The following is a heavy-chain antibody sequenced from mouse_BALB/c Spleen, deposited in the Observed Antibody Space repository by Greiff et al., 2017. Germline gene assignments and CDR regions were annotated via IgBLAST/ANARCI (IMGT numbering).Heavy chain of an antibody. CDR3: ARDDYDAYAMDY. J-gene: IGHJ4*01. CDR2: IYPGDGDT. Sequence: VKLQESGAELVRPGSSVKISCKASGYAFSSYWMNWVKQRPGQGLEWIGQIYPGDGDTNYNGKFKGKATLTADKSSSTAYMQLSSLTSEDSAVYFCARDDYDAYAMDYWGQGTSVTVSS. D-gene: IGHD2-4*01. V-gene: IGHV1-80*01. CDR1: GYAFSSYW.